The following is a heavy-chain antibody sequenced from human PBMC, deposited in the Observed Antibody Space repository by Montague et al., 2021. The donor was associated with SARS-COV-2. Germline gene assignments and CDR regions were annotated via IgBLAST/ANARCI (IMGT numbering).Heavy chain of an antibody. J-gene: IGHJ3*02. CDR3: ARGSGWMGNAFDI. V-gene: IGHV4-59*01. CDR2: IYYSGST. CDR1: GGSISSYY. D-gene: IGHD6-19*01. Sequence: SETLSLICTVSGGSISSYYWSWIRQPPGKGLEWIGYIYYSGSTNYNPSLKSRVTISADTSKNQFSLKLSSVTAADTAVYYCARGSGWMGNAFDIWGQGTMVTVSS.